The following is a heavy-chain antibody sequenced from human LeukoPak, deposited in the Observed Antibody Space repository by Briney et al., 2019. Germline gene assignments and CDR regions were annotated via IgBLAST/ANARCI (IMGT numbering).Heavy chain of an antibody. CDR1: GGSIGSSSYY. CDR3: ARETLPHYYDSSGYSVY. J-gene: IGHJ4*02. V-gene: IGHV4-39*07. Sequence: PSETPSLTCTVSGGSIGSSSYYWGWIRQPPGKGLEWIGSIYYSGSTYYNPSLKSRVTISVDTSKNQFSLKLSSVTAADTAVYYCARETLPHYYDSSGYSVYWGQGTLVTVSS. CDR2: IYYSGST. D-gene: IGHD3-22*01.